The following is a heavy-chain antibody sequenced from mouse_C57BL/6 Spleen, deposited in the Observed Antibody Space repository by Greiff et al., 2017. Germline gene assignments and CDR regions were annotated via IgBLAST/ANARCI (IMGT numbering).Heavy chain of an antibody. CDR1: GYTFTSYT. V-gene: IGHV1-4*01. CDR3: ARSLYDYDRYLDV. D-gene: IGHD2-4*01. CDR2: IHPSSGYT. J-gene: IGHJ1*03. Sequence: VQLVQSGAELARPGASVKMSCKASGYTFTSYTMHWVKQRPGQGLEWIGYIHPSSGYTKYNQKFKDKATLTADKSSSTAYMQLSSLTSEDSAVYYCARSLYDYDRYLDVWGTGTTVTVSS.